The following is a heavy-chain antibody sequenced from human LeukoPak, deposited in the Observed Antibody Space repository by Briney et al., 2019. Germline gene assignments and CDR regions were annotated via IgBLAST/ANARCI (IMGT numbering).Heavy chain of an antibody. CDR1: GGSISSSSYY. CDR3: ATRTTLFDY. CDR2: IYYSGST. V-gene: IGHV4-39*01. Sequence: SETLSLTCTVSGGSISSSSYYWGWIRQPPEKGLEWIGSIYYSGSTYYNPSLKSRVTISVDTSKNQFSLKLSSVTAADTAVYYCATRTTLFDYWGQGTLVTVSS. J-gene: IGHJ4*02. D-gene: IGHD4-17*01.